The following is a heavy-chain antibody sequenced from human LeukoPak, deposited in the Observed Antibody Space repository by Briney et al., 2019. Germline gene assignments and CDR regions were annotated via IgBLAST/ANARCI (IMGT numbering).Heavy chain of an antibody. J-gene: IGHJ3*02. Sequence: HPGRSLRLSCAASGFTFSSYGMHWARQAPGKGLEWVAVIWYDGSNKYYADSVKGRFTISRDNSKNTLYLQMNSLRAEDTAVYYCAKIRFLEEGVFDIWGQGTMVTVSS. V-gene: IGHV3-33*06. D-gene: IGHD3-3*01. CDR3: AKIRFLEEGVFDI. CDR2: IWYDGSNK. CDR1: GFTFSSYG.